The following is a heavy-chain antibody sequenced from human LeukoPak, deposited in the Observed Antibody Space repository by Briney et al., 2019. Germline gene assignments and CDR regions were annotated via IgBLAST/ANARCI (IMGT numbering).Heavy chain of an antibody. Sequence: GESLKISCKGSGYSFTSYWIGWVRQMPGKCLEWMGIIYPGDSDTSYSPSFQGQVTISADKSISTAYLQWSSLKASDTAMYYCARFPVLRFLEWLDYWGQGTLVTVSS. D-gene: IGHD3-3*01. CDR1: GYSFTSYW. V-gene: IGHV5-51*01. CDR3: ARFPVLRFLEWLDY. CDR2: IYPGDSDT. J-gene: IGHJ4*02.